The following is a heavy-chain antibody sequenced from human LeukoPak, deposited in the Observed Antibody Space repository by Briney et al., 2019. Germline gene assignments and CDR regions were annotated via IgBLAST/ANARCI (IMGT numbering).Heavy chain of an antibody. J-gene: IGHJ4*02. Sequence: PGGSLRLSCAASGFTLSNHAMIWVRQAPGKGLEWVSSISGSGAMTYYADSVKGRFTISRDNAMDTLYLQMNSPRADDTAVYYCAKDRVDGSGSQFDSWGQGSLVIVSS. V-gene: IGHV3-23*01. CDR2: ISGSGAMT. CDR1: GFTLSNHA. D-gene: IGHD3-10*01. CDR3: AKDRVDGSGSQFDS.